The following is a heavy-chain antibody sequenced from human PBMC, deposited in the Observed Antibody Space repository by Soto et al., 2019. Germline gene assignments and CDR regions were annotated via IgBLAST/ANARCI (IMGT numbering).Heavy chain of an antibody. CDR1: GFTFSSYG. D-gene: IGHD6-19*01. J-gene: IGHJ4*02. Sequence: GGSLRLSCAASGFTFSSYGMHWVRQAPGKGLEWVAVISYDGSNKYYADSVKGRFTISRDNSKNTLYLQMNSLRAEDTAVYYCAKDRSSGWYRPEFDYWGQGTLVTVSS. CDR2: ISYDGSNK. V-gene: IGHV3-30*18. CDR3: AKDRSSGWYRPEFDY.